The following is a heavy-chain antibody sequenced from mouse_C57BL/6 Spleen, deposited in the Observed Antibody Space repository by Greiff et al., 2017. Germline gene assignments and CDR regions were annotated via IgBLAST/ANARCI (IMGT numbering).Heavy chain of an antibody. J-gene: IGHJ4*01. D-gene: IGHD2-2*01. CDR2: INPSNGGT. Sequence: QVQLQQPGTELVKPGASVKLSCKASGYTFTSYWMHWVKQRPGQGLEWIGNINPSNGGTNYNEKFKSKATLTVDKSSSTAYMQLSSLTSEDSAVYSCERTENLSDKGYDDAMDYWGQGTSVTVSA. V-gene: IGHV1-53*01. CDR3: ERTENLSDKGYDDAMDY. CDR1: GYTFTSYW.